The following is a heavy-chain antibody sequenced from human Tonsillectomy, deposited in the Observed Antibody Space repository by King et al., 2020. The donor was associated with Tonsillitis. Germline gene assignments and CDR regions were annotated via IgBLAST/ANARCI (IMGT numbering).Heavy chain of an antibody. CDR2: ISYDGSNK. D-gene: IGHD3-10*01. CDR1: GFTFSSYS. J-gene: IGHJ4*02. CDR3: AKPGSEMTPYSFDY. V-gene: IGHV3-30*18. Sequence: VQLVESGGGVVQSGRSLRLSCAASGFTFSSYSMHWVRQAPGKGLEWVAVISYDGSNKYYTDSVKGRFTISRDSSKNTLYLQMNSLRAEDTAVYYFAKPGSEMTPYSFDYWRQGPLVPISS.